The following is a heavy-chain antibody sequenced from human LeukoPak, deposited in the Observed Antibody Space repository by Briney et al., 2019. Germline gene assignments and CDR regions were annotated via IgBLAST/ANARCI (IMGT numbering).Heavy chain of an antibody. CDR1: GGSISSGGYY. CDR2: IYHSGST. J-gene: IGHJ3*02. V-gene: IGHV4-30-2*01. Sequence: SQTLSLTCTVSGGSISSGGYYWSWIRQPPGKGLEWIGYIYHSGSTYYNPSLKSRVTISVDRSKNQFSLKLSSVTAADTAVYYCARDCGDLGAFDIWGQGTMVTVSS. D-gene: IGHD4-17*01. CDR3: ARDCGDLGAFDI.